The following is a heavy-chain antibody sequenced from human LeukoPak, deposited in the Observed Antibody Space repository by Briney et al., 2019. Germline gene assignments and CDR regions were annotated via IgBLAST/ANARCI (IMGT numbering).Heavy chain of an antibody. CDR2: IKHSGST. V-gene: IGHV4-34*01. Sequence: PSETLSLTCAVHGGSFSGYYWSWIRQPPGKGLEWIGEIKHSGSTNYNPSLKSRVTISVDTSKNQFSLKLSSVTAADTAVYYCARVGAHCSSTSCYTDWFDPWGQGTLVTVSS. CDR1: GGSFSGYY. CDR3: ARVGAHCSSTSCYTDWFDP. D-gene: IGHD2-2*02. J-gene: IGHJ5*02.